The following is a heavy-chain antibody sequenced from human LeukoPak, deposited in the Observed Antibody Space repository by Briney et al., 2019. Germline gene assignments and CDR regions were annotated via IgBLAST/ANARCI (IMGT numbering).Heavy chain of an antibody. J-gene: IGHJ1*01. CDR3: ATGVYGSGSYREYFEQ. V-gene: IGHV3-23*01. CDR1: GFTFNNYA. D-gene: IGHD3-10*01. Sequence: GGSLRLSCTASGFTFNNYARSWVRQAPGKGLEWVAASSASGDSPYYADSVKGRFNISRDTSKNTLDLQMNSLSVEDTAVYSCATGVYGSGSYREYFEQWGQGTLVTVSS. CDR2: SSASGDSP.